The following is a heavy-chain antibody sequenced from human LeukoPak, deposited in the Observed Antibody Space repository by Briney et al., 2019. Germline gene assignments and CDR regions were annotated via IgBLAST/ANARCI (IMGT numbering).Heavy chain of an antibody. CDR3: ARTQKGLGGRRAFDI. CDR2: IYHSGST. J-gene: IGHJ3*02. CDR1: GYSISSGYY. Sequence: SETLSLTCTVSGYSISSGYYWGWIRQPPGKGLEWIGSIYHSGSTYYNPSLKSRVTISVDTSKNQFSLKLSSVTAADTAVYYCARTQKGLGGRRAFDIWGQGTVVTVSS. D-gene: IGHD3-16*01. V-gene: IGHV4-38-2*02.